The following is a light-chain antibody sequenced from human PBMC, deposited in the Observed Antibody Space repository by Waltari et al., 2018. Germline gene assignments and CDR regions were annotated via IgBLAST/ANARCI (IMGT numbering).Light chain of an antibody. V-gene: IGLV3-27*01. J-gene: IGLJ2*01. CDR1: VLAKKY. Sequence: SYELTQPSSVSVSPGQTARITCSGDVLAKKYARWFQQKPGQAPVLAIYKDTERPSGIPERISGSSSGTTVTLTISGAQVEDEADYYCYSAADSNLRVFGGGTRLTVL. CDR3: YSAADSNLRV. CDR2: KDT.